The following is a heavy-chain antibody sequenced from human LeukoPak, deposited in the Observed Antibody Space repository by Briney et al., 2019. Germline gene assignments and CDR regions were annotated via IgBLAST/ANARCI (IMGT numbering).Heavy chain of an antibody. CDR1: GYTFTGYY. V-gene: IGHV1-2*02. CDR3: AILGVGYCSGGSCYPDYYSDY. J-gene: IGHJ4*02. CDR2: INPNSGGT. Sequence: ASVKVSCKASGYTFTGYYMHWVRQAPGQGLEWMGWINPNSGGTNYAQKFQGRVTMTRDTSIGTAYMELSRLRSDDTAVYYCAILGVGYCSGGSCYPDYYSDYWGQGTLVTVSS. D-gene: IGHD2-15*01.